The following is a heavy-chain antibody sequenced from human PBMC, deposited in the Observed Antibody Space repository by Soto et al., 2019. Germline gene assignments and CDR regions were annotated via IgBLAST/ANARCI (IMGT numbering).Heavy chain of an antibody. Sequence: GGPLILGCAAGGVHFSSYAMSWVRQAPGKGLEWVSAISGSGGSTYYADSVKGRFTISRDNSKNTLYLQMNSLRAEDTAVYYCAQIRSGSYFDYWGQGNLVTVSA. J-gene: IGHJ4*02. CDR3: AQIRSGSYFDY. CDR2: ISGSGGST. CDR1: GVHFSSYA. V-gene: IGHV3-23*01. D-gene: IGHD1-26*01.